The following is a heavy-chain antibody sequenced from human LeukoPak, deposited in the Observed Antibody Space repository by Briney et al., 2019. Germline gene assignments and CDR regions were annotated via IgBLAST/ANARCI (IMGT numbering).Heavy chain of an antibody. J-gene: IGHJ4*02. CDR2: ISSSGTSI. Sequence: PGGSLRLSCAASGFIFGDLYMTWIRQVPGRGLEWVAYISSSGTSIHYSDSVKGRFTISRDNAKNSLYLQMNSLRAEDTAVYYCMRDRDEYIWGSYEGGDYLGPGTLVTVSS. CDR3: MRDRDEYIWGSYEGGDY. D-gene: IGHD3-16*01. V-gene: IGHV3-11*01. CDR1: GFIFGDLY.